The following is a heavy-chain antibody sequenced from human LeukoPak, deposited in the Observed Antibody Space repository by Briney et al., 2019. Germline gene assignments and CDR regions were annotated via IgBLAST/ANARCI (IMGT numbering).Heavy chain of an antibody. J-gene: IGHJ6*03. CDR2: IYPGDSDT. V-gene: IGHV5-51*01. D-gene: IGHD2-15*01. CDR3: ARLGYCSGGSCYPYYYYYYMDV. Sequence: GESLKISCKGSGYSFTSYWIGWERQMPGKGLEWMGIIYPGDSDTRYSPSFQGQVTISADKSISTAYLQWSSLKASDTAMCYCARLGYCSGGSCYPYYYYYYMDVWGKGTTVTVSS. CDR1: GYSFTSYW.